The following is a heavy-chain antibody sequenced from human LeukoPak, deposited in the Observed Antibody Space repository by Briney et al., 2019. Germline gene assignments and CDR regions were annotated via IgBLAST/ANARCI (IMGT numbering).Heavy chain of an antibody. D-gene: IGHD3-22*01. Sequence: GESLKISCKGAGYTFTSSWIGWVRQMPGKALEWMGIIYPGDSDTIYSPSFQGQVTISADKSISTAYVQWSSLKASDTAMYYCARIVDSSGYSNFDYWGQGTLVTVSS. V-gene: IGHV5-51*01. CDR3: ARIVDSSGYSNFDY. J-gene: IGHJ4*02. CDR2: IYPGDSDT. CDR1: GYTFTSSW.